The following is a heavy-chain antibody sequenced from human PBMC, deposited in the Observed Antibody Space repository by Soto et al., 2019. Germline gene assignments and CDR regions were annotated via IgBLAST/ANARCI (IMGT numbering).Heavy chain of an antibody. J-gene: IGHJ6*01. CDR2: ISYDGSNK. Sequence: QVQLVESGGGVVQPGRSLRLSCAASGFTFSSYGMHWVRQAPGKGLEWVAVISYDGSNKYYADSVKGRFTISSDNSKKTLYLQMNSLRVEYTAVYYCAKGLLRPGRAYGLDVW. V-gene: IGHV3-30*18. CDR1: GFTFSSYG. CDR3: AKGLLRPGRAYGLDV.